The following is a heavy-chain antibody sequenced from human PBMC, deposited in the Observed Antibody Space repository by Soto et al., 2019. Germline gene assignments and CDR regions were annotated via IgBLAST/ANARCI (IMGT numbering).Heavy chain of an antibody. V-gene: IGHV4-59*01. J-gene: IGHJ4*02. Sequence: SETLSLTCTVSGGSISGYYWIWIRQPPGKGLEWIGYIYYSGTTNYNPSLKSRVTISVDTSNNQFSLHLRSVTAADTAVYYCERGIPADDEGPEQFDSSSQRALVTVSS. CDR1: GGSISGYY. CDR2: IYYSGTT. CDR3: ERGIPADDEGPEQFDS. D-gene: IGHD6-13*01.